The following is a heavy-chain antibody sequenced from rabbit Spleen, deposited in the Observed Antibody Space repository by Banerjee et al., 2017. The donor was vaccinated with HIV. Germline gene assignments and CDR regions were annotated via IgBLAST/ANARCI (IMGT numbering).Heavy chain of an antibody. CDR1: GLSFSSSYW. V-gene: IGHV1S45*01. CDR2: IYTGSGST. D-gene: IGHD2-1*01. J-gene: IGHJ4*01. CDR3: ARYSDNTIYSL. Sequence: EESGGDLVKPDGSLTLTCTASGLSFSSSYWIFWVRQAPGKGLEWIGCIYTGSGSTYYANWAKGRFTVSKTSSTTVTLQVTSLTAADTATYFCARYSDNTIYSLWGPGTLVTVS.